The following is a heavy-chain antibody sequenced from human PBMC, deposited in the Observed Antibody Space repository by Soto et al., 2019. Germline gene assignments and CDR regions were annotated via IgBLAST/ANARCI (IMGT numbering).Heavy chain of an antibody. CDR2: TYYWSTWKN. CDR1: GDSVSSHSIA. J-gene: IGHJ4*02. D-gene: IGHD3-3*01. Sequence: SQTLSLTCAISGDSVSSHSIAWNWIRKSPSRGLEWLGRTYYWSTWKNDYAESVKSRLTVNPDTSNNQFSLQLNSVTPDDTAVHHCAREVYYDFWSGFNTHPYYFDDWGQGTLVTVSS. V-gene: IGHV6-1*01. CDR3: AREVYYDFWSGFNTHPYYFDD.